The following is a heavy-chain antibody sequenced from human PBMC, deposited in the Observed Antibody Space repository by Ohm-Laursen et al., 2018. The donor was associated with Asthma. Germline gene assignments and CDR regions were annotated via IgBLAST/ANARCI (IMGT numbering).Heavy chain of an antibody. CDR3: ARDSGWNALDY. D-gene: IGHD1-1*01. CDR2: IKPDGTEN. Sequence: GSLRLSCSASGFPFNTSWMTWVRQVPGKGLEWVANIKPDGTENAYLDSVRGRFTISKDNAKNSLFLQINSLRGEDTALYYCARDSGWNALDYWGQGTLVSVSS. J-gene: IGHJ4*02. V-gene: IGHV3-7*05. CDR1: GFPFNTSW.